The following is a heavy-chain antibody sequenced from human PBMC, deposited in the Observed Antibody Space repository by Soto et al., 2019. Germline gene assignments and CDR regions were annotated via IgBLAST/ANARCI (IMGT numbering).Heavy chain of an antibody. D-gene: IGHD6-19*01. CDR3: GGSGYSSGYLHH. CDR2: INPSGTFT. CDR1: GYTFTSHY. V-gene: IGHV1-46*01. J-gene: IGHJ5*02. Sequence: QVQLVQSGAEVKKPGASVKASCKAPGYTFTSHYMHWVRQAPGQGLEWMGLINPSGTFTTYAQKFHGRVIMTRDTSTSTVYMELRRLKFDDTPVYYCGGSGYSSGYLHHWGQGTLVTVSS.